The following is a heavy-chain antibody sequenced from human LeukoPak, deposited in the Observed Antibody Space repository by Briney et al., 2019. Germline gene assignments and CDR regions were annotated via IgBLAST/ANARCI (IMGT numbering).Heavy chain of an antibody. V-gene: IGHV4-39*01. CDR2: IYYSGST. CDR1: GGSISSSSYY. J-gene: IGHJ5*02. Sequence: KPSETLSLTCTVSGGSISSSSYYWGWIRQPPGKGLEWIGSIYYSGSTYYNPSLKSRVTISVDTSKNQFSLKLSSVTAADTAVYYCARSCHYYDSRETWGQGTLVTVSS. D-gene: IGHD3-22*01. CDR3: ARSCHYYDSRET.